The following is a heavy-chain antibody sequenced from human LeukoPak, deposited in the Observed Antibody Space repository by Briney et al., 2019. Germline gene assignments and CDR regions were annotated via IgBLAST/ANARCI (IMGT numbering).Heavy chain of an antibody. J-gene: IGHJ1*01. D-gene: IGHD3-9*01. CDR2: INPSGGST. Sequence: ASVNLSCTASGYTCTSYYMNWVRQAPGQGLEWMGIINPSGGSTSYAQKFQGRVTMTRDTSPSTVYMELSSLRSEDTAVYYCASGRYFDWSPRPSVQFQHWGQAAMVTVSS. CDR1: GYTCTSYY. V-gene: IGHV1-46*01. CDR3: ASGRYFDWSPRPSVQFQH.